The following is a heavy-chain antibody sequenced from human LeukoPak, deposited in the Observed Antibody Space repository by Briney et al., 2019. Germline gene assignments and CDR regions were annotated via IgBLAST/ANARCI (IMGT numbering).Heavy chain of an antibody. CDR3: ARQPSFNAALS. D-gene: IGHD3-16*02. J-gene: IGHJ4*02. CDR2: INHSGST. CDR1: GGSFSGYY. Sequence: KPSETLSLTCAVYGGSFSGYYWSWIRQPPGKGLEWIGEINHSGSTNYNPSLKSRVTISVDTSKNQFSLKLSSVTAADTAVYYCARQPSFNAALSWGQGTLVTVSS. V-gene: IGHV4-34*01.